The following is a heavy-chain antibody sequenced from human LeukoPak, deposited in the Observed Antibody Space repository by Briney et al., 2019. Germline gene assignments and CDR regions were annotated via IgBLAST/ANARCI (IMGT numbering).Heavy chain of an antibody. CDR1: GFSFSNYG. CDR3: AKTYSRESGYDFFFHY. CDR2: ISYDGKNI. Sequence: GGSLRLSCAASGFSFSNYGFHWVRQVPGKGLDWVSAISYDGKNIHYADSVKGRFTISRDNSRNTVYPQMNSLRVEDTAVYYCAKTYSRESGYDFFFHYWGQGTRVTVSS. V-gene: IGHV3-33*06. D-gene: IGHD5-12*01. J-gene: IGHJ4*02.